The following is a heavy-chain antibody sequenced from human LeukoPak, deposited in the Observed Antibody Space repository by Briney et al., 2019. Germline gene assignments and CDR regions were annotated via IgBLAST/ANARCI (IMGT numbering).Heavy chain of an antibody. CDR2: ISGSGGST. J-gene: IGHJ4*02. Sequence: AGGSLRLSCAASGFTFSSYAMSWVRQAPGKGLEWVSAISGSGGSTYYADSVKGRFTISRDNSKSTLYLQMNSLRAEDTAVYYCASSGRSGWHHWGQGTLVTVSS. CDR1: GFTFSSYA. D-gene: IGHD6-19*01. V-gene: IGHV3-23*01. CDR3: ASSGRSGWHH.